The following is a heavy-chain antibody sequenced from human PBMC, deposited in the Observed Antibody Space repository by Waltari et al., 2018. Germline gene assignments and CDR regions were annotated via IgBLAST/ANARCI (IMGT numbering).Heavy chain of an antibody. Sequence: QVTLRESGPALVKPTQTLTLTCTFSGFSLSTSGMCVSWIRQPPGKALEWLARIDWDDDKYYSTSLKTRLTISKDTSKNQVVLTMTNMDPVDTATYYCARMCDYYDSSGYYFFHVDDAFDIWGQGTMVTVSS. CDR3: ARMCDYYDSSGYYFFHVDDAFDI. D-gene: IGHD3-22*01. V-gene: IGHV2-70*15. CDR1: GFSLSTSGMC. J-gene: IGHJ3*02. CDR2: IDWDDDK.